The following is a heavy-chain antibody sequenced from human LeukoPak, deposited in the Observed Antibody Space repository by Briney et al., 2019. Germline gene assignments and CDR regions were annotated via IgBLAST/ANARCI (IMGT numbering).Heavy chain of an antibody. CDR3: ARSLAAVPYYYYGMDV. CDR2: IHYSGST. V-gene: IGHV4-59*08. D-gene: IGHD6-13*01. Sequence: SETLSLTCTVSGGSITNYYWTWIRQPPGKGLEWIGYIHYSGSTNYNPSLKSRVTISVDTSKNQFSLKLSSVTAADTAVYYCARSLAAVPYYYYGMDVWGQGTTVTVSS. J-gene: IGHJ6*02. CDR1: GGSITNYY.